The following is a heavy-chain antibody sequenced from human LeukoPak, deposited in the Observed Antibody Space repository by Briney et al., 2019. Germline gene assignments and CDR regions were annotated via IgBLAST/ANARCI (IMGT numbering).Heavy chain of an antibody. Sequence: GGSLRLSCAASGFTFSSYAMSWVRQAPGKGLEWVSAISGSGGSTYYADSVKGRFIISRDNSKNTLYLQMNSLRAEDTAVYYCARDHSSGYYYYMDVWGKGTTVTVSS. CDR2: ISGSGGST. V-gene: IGHV3-23*01. J-gene: IGHJ6*03. D-gene: IGHD3-22*01. CDR1: GFTFSSYA. CDR3: ARDHSSGYYYYMDV.